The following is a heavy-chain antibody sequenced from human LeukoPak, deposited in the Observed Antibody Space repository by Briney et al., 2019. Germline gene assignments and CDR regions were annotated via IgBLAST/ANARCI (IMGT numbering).Heavy chain of an antibody. CDR3: AREFSNWNDVGPGNY. CDR1: GYTFTGYY. Sequence: RASVKVSCKASGYTFTGYYMHWVRQAPGQGLEWMGRINPNSGGTNYAQKFQGGVTMTRDTSISTAYMELSRLRSDDTVVYYCAREFSNWNDVGPGNYWGQGTLVTVSS. D-gene: IGHD1-20*01. CDR2: INPNSGGT. J-gene: IGHJ4*02. V-gene: IGHV1-2*05.